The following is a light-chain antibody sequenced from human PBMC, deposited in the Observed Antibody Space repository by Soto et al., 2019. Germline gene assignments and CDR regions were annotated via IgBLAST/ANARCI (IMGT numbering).Light chain of an antibody. V-gene: IGLV1-44*01. CDR2: SNN. CDR3: AAWDDSLNGPGVV. CDR1: SSNIGSNT. J-gene: IGLJ2*01. Sequence: QSVLTQPPSASGTPGQRVTISCSGSSSNIGSNTVNWYQHLPGTAPKLLIYSNNQRLSGVPDRFSGSKSGTSASLAISGLQSEDEADYYCAAWDDSLNGPGVVFGGGTQLTVL.